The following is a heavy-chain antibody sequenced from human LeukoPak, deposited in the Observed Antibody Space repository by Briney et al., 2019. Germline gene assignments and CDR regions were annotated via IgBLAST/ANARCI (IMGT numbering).Heavy chain of an antibody. CDR1: GFTFSSYE. D-gene: IGHD3-22*01. V-gene: IGHV3-23*01. CDR2: ISGSGGST. J-gene: IGHJ4*02. CDR3: AKASHRYYYDSGGIDY. Sequence: GGSLRLSCAASGFTFSSYEMNWVRQAPGKGLEWVSAISGSGGSTYYADSVKGRFTISRDNSKNTLYLQMNSLRAEDTAIYFCAKASHRYYYDSGGIDYWGQGTLVTVSS.